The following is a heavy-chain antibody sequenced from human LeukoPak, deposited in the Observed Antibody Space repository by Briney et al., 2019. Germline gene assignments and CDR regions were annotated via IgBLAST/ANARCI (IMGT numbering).Heavy chain of an antibody. Sequence: SETLSLTCAVSGGSFSGYYRSWIRQPPGKGLEWIGEINHSGSTNYNPSLKSRVTISVDTSKNQFSLKLSSVTAADTAVYYCARGPFFQHWGQGTLVTVSS. CDR2: INHSGST. J-gene: IGHJ1*01. CDR3: ARGPFFQH. V-gene: IGHV4-34*01. CDR1: GGSFSGYY.